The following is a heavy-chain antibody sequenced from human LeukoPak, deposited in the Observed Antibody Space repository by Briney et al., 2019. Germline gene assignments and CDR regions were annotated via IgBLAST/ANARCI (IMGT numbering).Heavy chain of an antibody. D-gene: IGHD6-19*01. CDR3: ARGVYSSGWYDGGYFDY. J-gene: IGHJ4*02. Sequence: PGGSLRLSCAASGFPFSSYSMNWLRQAPGKGLEWVPSISSSSSYIYYADSVKGRFTISSDNAINSLYLQMNSLRAEDTAEYYCARGVYSSGWYDGGYFDYWGQGTLVTVSS. CDR1: GFPFSSYS. V-gene: IGHV3-21*01. CDR2: ISSSSSYI.